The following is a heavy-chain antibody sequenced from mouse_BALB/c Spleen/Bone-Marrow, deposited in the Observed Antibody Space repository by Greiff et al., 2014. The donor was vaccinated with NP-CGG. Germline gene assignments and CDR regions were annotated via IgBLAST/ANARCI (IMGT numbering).Heavy chain of an antibody. CDR3: ARGGNYRYDVWFAY. V-gene: IGHV3-1*02. Sequence: EVQLQQSGPDLVKPSQSLSLTCTVTGYSITSGYSWHWIRQFPGNKLESLKSRISITRDTSKNQFFLQLNSVTTEDTATYYCARGGNYRYDVWFAYWGQGTLVTVSA. CDR1: GYSITSGYS. D-gene: IGHD2-14*01. J-gene: IGHJ3*01.